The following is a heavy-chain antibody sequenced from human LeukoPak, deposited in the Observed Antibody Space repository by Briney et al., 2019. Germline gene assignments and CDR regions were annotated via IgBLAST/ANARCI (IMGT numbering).Heavy chain of an antibody. Sequence: SVKVSCKASGGTFSSYAISWVRQAPGQGLEWMGRIIPMFGTVNYEQKFQGRVTIIADKFTSTAYMELSSLRFEDTAMYYCARDQKVGATPYFGMDVWGQGTTVTVSS. D-gene: IGHD1-26*01. CDR2: IIPMFGTV. CDR1: GGTFSSYA. CDR3: ARDQKVGATPYFGMDV. V-gene: IGHV1-69*06. J-gene: IGHJ6*02.